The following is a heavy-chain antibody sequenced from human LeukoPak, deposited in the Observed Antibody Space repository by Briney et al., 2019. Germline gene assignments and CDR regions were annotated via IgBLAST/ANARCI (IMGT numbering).Heavy chain of an antibody. J-gene: IGHJ5*02. CDR2: ISSSSSYI. CDR3: AGPPTDTPSRFDP. CDR1: GFTFSSYS. V-gene: IGHV3-21*01. D-gene: IGHD4-17*01. Sequence: GGSLRLSCAASGFTFSSYSMNWVRQAPGKGLEWVSSISSSSSYIYYADSVKGRFTISRDNAKNSLYLQMNSLRAEDTAVYYCAGPPTDTPSRFDPWGQGTLVTVSS.